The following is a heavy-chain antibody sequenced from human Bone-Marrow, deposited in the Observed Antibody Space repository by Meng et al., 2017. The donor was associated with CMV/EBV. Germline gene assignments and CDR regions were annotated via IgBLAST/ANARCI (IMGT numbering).Heavy chain of an antibody. CDR1: GFTFSSYS. CDR3: ARDRRGIFHDAFDI. J-gene: IGHJ3*02. CDR2: ISGNSGYT. Sequence: GESLKISCVASGFTFSSYSMNWVRQAPGQGLEWVSSISGNSGYTYYADSVKGRFTISRDNAKNSLFLQMNSLRAEDTAVYYCARDRRGIFHDAFDIWGQGKMVTFAS. D-gene: IGHD3-3*02. V-gene: IGHV3-21*01.